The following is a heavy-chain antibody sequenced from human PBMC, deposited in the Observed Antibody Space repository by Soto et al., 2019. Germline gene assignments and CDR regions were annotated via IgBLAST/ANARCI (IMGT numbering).Heavy chain of an antibody. D-gene: IGHD2-2*03. CDR2: MNPNSGNT. V-gene: IGHV1-8*01. Sequence: QVQLVQSGAEVKKPGASVKVSCKASGYTFTSYDINWVRQATGQGLEWMGWMNPNSGNTGYAQKFQGRVTMTRNTSISTAYMELSSLRSEDTAVYYCATFGYCSSTSCHAGVFDYWGQGTLVTVSS. J-gene: IGHJ4*02. CDR1: GYTFTSYD. CDR3: ATFGYCSSTSCHAGVFDY.